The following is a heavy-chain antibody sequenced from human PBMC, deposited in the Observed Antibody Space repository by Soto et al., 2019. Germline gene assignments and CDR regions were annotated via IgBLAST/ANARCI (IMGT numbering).Heavy chain of an antibody. D-gene: IGHD2-2*01. CDR1: GYTFYNYG. J-gene: IGHJ2*01. V-gene: IGHV1-18*01. CDR3: ARDTWALNCISTSCRPYWYFDL. CDR2: ISAYNGNT. Sequence: ASVKVSCKASGYTFYNYGISWVRQAPGQGLEWMGWISAYNGNTNYAQKLQGRVTMTTDTSTSTAYMELRSLRSDDTAVYYCARDTWALNCISTSCRPYWYFDLWGSGTLVTVSS.